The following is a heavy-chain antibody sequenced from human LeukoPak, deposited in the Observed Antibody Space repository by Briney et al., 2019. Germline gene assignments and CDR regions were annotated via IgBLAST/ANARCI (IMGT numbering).Heavy chain of an antibody. D-gene: IGHD3-10*01. CDR1: GFTFSSYI. CDR3: ARGRGSYFDF. CDR2: ISSSGSSI. J-gene: IGHJ4*02. Sequence: GGSLRPSCAASGFTFSSYIMNWVRQAPGKGLEWISYISSSGSSIYYTDSVKGRFTISRDNAKNSLYLQVNSLRAEDTAVYYCARGRGSYFDFWGQGTLVTVSS. V-gene: IGHV3-48*04.